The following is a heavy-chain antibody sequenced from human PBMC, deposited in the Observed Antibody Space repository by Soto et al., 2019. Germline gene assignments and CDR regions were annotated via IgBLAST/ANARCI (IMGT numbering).Heavy chain of an antibody. Sequence: PSEMLSLTCTVSGDSISSSSYYWGWIRQPPGKGLEWIGSIYYSGSTYYNPSLKSRVTISVDTSKNQFSLKLSSVTAADTAVYYCARSMTTVVTLDYWGQGTLVTVSS. J-gene: IGHJ4*02. D-gene: IGHD4-17*01. CDR2: IYYSGST. CDR1: GDSISSSSYY. CDR3: ARSMTTVVTLDY. V-gene: IGHV4-39*01.